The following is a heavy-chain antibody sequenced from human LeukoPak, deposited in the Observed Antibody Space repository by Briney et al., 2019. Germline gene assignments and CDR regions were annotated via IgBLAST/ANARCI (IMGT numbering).Heavy chain of an antibody. J-gene: IGHJ3*02. CDR1: GFTFSSYG. D-gene: IGHD3-10*01. CDR3: AKGWGYYYGSGSHHDAFDI. CDR2: IRYDGSNK. Sequence: GGSLRLSCAASGFTFSSYGMHWVRQAPGKGLEWVAFIRYDGSNKYYADSVKGRFAISRDNSKNTLYLQMNSLRAEDTAVYYCAKGWGYYYGSGSHHDAFDIWGQGTMVTVSS. V-gene: IGHV3-30*02.